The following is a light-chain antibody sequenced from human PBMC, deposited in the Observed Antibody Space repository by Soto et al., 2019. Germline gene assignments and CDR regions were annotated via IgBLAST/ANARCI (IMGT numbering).Light chain of an antibody. CDR2: EVS. J-gene: IGLJ1*01. V-gene: IGLV2-14*01. CDR1: SSDVGGYNY. Sequence: SALTQPASVSVSPGQSITISCTGTSSDVGGYNYVSWYQQHPGKAPKLMIYEVSNRPSGVSNRFSGSKSGNTASLTISGLQAEDEADYYCSSYTSSRLRVFGTGTKVTVL. CDR3: SSYTSSRLRV.